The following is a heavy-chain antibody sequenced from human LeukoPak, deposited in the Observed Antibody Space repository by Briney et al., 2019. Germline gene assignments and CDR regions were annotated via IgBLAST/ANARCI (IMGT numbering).Heavy chain of an antibody. J-gene: IGHJ4*02. V-gene: IGHV4-61*02. CDR1: GGSISSGSYY. Sequence: SETLSLTCTVSGGSISSGSYYWSWIRQPAGKGLEWIGRIYTSGSTNYNPSLKSRVTISVDTSKNQFSLKLTSVTAADTAVYYCARHRGRDGYNSHYWGQGTLVTVSS. D-gene: IGHD5-24*01. CDR3: ARHRGRDGYNSHY. CDR2: IYTSGST.